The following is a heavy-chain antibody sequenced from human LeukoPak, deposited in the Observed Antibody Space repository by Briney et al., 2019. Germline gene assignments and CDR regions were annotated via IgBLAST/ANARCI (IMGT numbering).Heavy chain of an antibody. J-gene: IGHJ4*02. CDR3: AKGPHYYGSGSFVDY. D-gene: IGHD3-10*01. Sequence: GGSLRLSCAASGFTFSSYGMHWVRQAPGKGLEWVAFIRYDGSNKYYADSVKGRFTISRDNSKNTLYLQMNSLRAEDTAMYYCAKGPHYYGSGSFVDYWGQGTLVTVSS. CDR2: IRYDGSNK. V-gene: IGHV3-30*02. CDR1: GFTFSSYG.